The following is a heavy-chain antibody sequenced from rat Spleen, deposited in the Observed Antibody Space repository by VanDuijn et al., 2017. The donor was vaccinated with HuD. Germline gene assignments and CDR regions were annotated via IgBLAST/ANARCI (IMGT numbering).Heavy chain of an antibody. J-gene: IGHJ3*01. CDR1: GYSITSNY. V-gene: IGHV3-1*01. CDR2: ISYSGST. CDR3: ATGGTYNSGYVIWFAY. Sequence: EVQLQESGPGLVKPSQSLSLTCSVTGYSITSNYWGWIRKFPGNKMEWMGYISYSGSTSYNPSLKSRISITRDTSKNQFFLQLNSVTTEDRATYCCATGGTYNSGYVIWFAYWGQGTLVTVSS. D-gene: IGHD4-3*01.